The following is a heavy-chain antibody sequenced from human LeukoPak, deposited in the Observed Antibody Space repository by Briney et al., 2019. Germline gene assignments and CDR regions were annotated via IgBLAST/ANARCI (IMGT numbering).Heavy chain of an antibody. CDR2: ISYDGSNK. V-gene: IGHV3-30*18. J-gene: IGHJ4*02. CDR3: AKDRNGLLWFGELLYPDDY. D-gene: IGHD3-10*01. CDR1: GFTFSSYG. Sequence: PGRSLRLSCAASGFTFSSYGMHWVRQAPGKGLEWVAVISYDGSNKYYADSVKGRLTISRDNSKNTLYLQMNSLRAEDTAVYYCAKDRNGLLWFGELLYPDDYWGQGTLVTVSS.